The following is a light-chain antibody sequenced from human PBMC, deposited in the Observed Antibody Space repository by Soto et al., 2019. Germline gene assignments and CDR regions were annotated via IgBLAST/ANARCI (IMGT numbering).Light chain of an antibody. CDR3: SSYTSSSPVV. Sequence: QSALTQPPSVSGSPGQSVTISCTGTSSDVGSYNRVSWYQQPPGTAPKLMIYEVSNRPSGVPDRFSGSKSGNTASLTISGLQAEDEADYYCSSYTSSSPVVFCGGTKLTVL. CDR1: SSDVGSYNR. CDR2: EVS. V-gene: IGLV2-18*02. J-gene: IGLJ2*01.